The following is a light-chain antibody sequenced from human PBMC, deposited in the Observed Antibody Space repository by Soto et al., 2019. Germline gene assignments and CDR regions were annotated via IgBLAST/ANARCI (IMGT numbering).Light chain of an antibody. CDR1: NIGSKG. CDR2: YNT. Sequence: SYELTQPPSVSVAPGKTARITCGGNNIGSKGVHWYQQKPGQAPGLVIYYNTDRPSGIPERFSGSNSGNTATLTISRVEAGDEADYYCQVWDSSNDHVIFGGGTKLTVL. CDR3: QVWDSSNDHVI. V-gene: IGLV3-21*04. J-gene: IGLJ2*01.